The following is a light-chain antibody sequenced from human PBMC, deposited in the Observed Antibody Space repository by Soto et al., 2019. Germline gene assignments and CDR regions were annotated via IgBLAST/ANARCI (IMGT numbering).Light chain of an antibody. Sequence: PGERATLSCGASQRISSSRLAWXQXXAGLXXXLXXXDASFRAFGIPDRFSGSGSGTDFTLTITRLEPEDFAVYYCQEYDDSPPITFGLGKRLEIK. V-gene: IGKV3D-20*01. CDR3: QEYDDSPPIT. J-gene: IGKJ5*01. CDR2: DAS. CDR1: QRISSSR.